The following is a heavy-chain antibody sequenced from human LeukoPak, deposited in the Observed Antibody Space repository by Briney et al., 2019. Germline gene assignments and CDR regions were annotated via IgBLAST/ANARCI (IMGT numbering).Heavy chain of an antibody. V-gene: IGHV1-18*01. CDR2: ISGYNGDT. CDR3: VRAPADPLRPFGMNV. Sequence: ASVKVSCKASGYTFSNFGISWVRQAPGQGLEWMGWISGYNGDTNYAQRFQGRVTMTTDSSTSTGYMELKNLRSDDTATFYCVRAPADPLRPFGMNVWGQGTTVIVSS. CDR1: GYTFSNFG. J-gene: IGHJ6*02. D-gene: IGHD3-16*01.